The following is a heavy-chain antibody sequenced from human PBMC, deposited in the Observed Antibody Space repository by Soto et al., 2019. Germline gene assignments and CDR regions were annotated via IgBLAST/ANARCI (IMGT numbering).Heavy chain of an antibody. V-gene: IGHV3-23*01. CDR3: AKNQGVELVPLATVDWFDP. J-gene: IGHJ5*02. D-gene: IGHD1-26*01. Sequence: GGSLRLSCAASGFIFENFGMSWVRQAPGKGLEWISSISGSGFKKYYADSVKGRFTISRDNSKSTVYLELNNLSAEDTAVYHFAKNQGVELVPLATVDWFDPWGQGSVVTVSS. CDR2: ISGSGFKK. CDR1: GFIFENFG.